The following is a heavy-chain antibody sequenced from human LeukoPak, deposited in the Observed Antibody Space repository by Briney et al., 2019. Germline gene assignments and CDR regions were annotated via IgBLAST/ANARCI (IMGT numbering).Heavy chain of an antibody. CDR3: ARVDCSSTSCVGVSYYYMDV. D-gene: IGHD2-2*01. Sequence: GGSLRLSCAASGFTFSSYSMIWVRQAPGKGLEWVSSISSSSSYIYYADSVKGRFTISRDNAKNSLYLQMNSLRAEDTAVYYCARVDCSSTSCVGVSYYYMDVWGKGTTVTVSS. J-gene: IGHJ6*03. V-gene: IGHV3-21*01. CDR1: GFTFSSYS. CDR2: ISSSSSYI.